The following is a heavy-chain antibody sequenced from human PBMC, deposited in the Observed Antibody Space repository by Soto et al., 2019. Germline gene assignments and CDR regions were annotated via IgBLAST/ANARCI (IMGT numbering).Heavy chain of an antibody. D-gene: IGHD6-6*01. CDR3: AREHSSASDSVY. CDR1: GFTFSSYG. CDR2: IWYDGSNK. J-gene: IGHJ4*02. V-gene: IGHV3-33*01. Sequence: QVQMVESGGGVVQPGRSLRLSCAASGFTFSSYGMHWVRQAPGKGLEWVAVIWYDGSNKYYADSVKGRFTISRDNSKNTLYLQMNSLRAEDTAVYYCAREHSSASDSVYWGQGTLVTVSS.